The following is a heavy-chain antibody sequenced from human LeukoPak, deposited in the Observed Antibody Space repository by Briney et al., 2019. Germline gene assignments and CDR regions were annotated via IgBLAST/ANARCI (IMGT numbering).Heavy chain of an antibody. CDR2: ISYDGSNK. V-gene: IGHV3-30-3*01. Sequence: GGSLRLSCAASGFTFSSYAMHWVRQAPGKGLEWVAVISYDGSNKYYADSVKGRFTISRDNAKNSLYLQMNSLRAEDTAVYSCASYAFDIWGQGTMVTVSS. CDR3: ASYAFDI. CDR1: GFTFSSYA. J-gene: IGHJ3*02.